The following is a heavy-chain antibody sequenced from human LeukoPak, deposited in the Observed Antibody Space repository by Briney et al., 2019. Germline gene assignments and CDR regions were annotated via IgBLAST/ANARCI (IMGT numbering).Heavy chain of an antibody. CDR3: ARDVEVAGLRGFDY. CDR2: IIPILGIA. J-gene: IGHJ4*02. Sequence: ASVKVSCKASGGTFSSYTISWVRQAPGQGLEWMGRIIPILGIANYAQKFQGRVTITADKSTSTAYVELSSLRSEDTAVYYCARDVEVAGLRGFDYWGQGTLVTVSS. D-gene: IGHD6-19*01. V-gene: IGHV1-69*04. CDR1: GGTFSSYT.